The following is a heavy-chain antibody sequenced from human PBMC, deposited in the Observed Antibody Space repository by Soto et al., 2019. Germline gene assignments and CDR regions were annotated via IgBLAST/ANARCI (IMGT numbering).Heavy chain of an antibody. CDR1: GFTFSSYG. CDR3: AKAPSPCSGGSCYVDC. Sequence: GGSLRLSCASSGFTFSSYGMYWVRQAPGKGLEWGAVISYDGSNKYYADSVKGRFTISRYNSKNTLYLQMNSLRAEDTAVYYCAKAPSPCSGGSCYVDCWGQGTLVTVSS. CDR2: ISYDGSNK. V-gene: IGHV3-30*18. D-gene: IGHD2-15*01. J-gene: IGHJ4*02.